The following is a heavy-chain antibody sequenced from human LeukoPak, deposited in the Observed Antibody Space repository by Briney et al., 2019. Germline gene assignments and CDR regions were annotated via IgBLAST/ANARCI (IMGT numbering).Heavy chain of an antibody. CDR2: IIPIFGTA. V-gene: IGHV1-69*13. Sequence: ASVKVSCKASGGTFSSYAISWVRQAPGQGLEWMGGIIPIFGTANYAQKFQGRVTITADESTSTAYMELSSLRSEDTAVYYCARSRWFVVVPAAPRTDASPLDAFGIWGQGTMVTVSS. CDR1: GGTFSSYA. CDR3: ARSRWFVVVPAAPRTDASPLDAFGI. J-gene: IGHJ3*02. D-gene: IGHD2-2*01.